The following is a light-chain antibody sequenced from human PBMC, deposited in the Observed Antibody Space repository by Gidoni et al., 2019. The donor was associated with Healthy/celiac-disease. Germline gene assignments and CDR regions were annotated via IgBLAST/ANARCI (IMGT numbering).Light chain of an antibody. CDR2: DAS. J-gene: IGKJ3*01. CDR3: QQRSNWPPFT. V-gene: IGKV3-11*01. Sequence: EIASTQSPANLSLSPRERATLSCRASQSVSSYSAWYQQKPCQAPRLLIYDASNRATGIPARFSGSGSVTDFSLTISSLEPEDFAVYYCQQRSNWPPFTFGPGTKVDIK. CDR1: QSVSSY.